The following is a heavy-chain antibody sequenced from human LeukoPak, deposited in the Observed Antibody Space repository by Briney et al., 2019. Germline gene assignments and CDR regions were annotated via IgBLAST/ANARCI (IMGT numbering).Heavy chain of an antibody. Sequence: PGGSLRLSCAASGFTFSSYGMHWVRQAPGKGLEWVAVIWYDVSNKYYADSVKGRFTISRDNSKNTLYLQMNSLRAEDTAVYYCARDYYDSSGYYLGLPDYWGHGTLVTVSS. V-gene: IGHV3-33*01. J-gene: IGHJ4*01. CDR2: IWYDVSNK. CDR3: ARDYYDSSGYYLGLPDY. D-gene: IGHD3-22*01. CDR1: GFTFSSYG.